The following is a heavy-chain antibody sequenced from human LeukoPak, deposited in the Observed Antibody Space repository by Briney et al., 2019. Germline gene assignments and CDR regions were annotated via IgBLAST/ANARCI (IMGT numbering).Heavy chain of an antibody. CDR1: GYTFTSYG. CDR2: ISAYNGNT. J-gene: IGHJ4*02. D-gene: IGHD2-15*01. Sequence: ASVKVSCKASGYTFTSYGISWVRQAPGQGLEWMGWISAYNGNTNYAQKLQGRVTMTTDTSTSTAYMELRSLRSDDTAVYYCASSHCSGGSFYWGFDYWGQGTLVTVSS. CDR3: ASSHCSGGSFYWGFDY. V-gene: IGHV1-18*01.